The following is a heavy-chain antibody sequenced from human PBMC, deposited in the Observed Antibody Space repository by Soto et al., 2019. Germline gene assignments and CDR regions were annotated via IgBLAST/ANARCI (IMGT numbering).Heavy chain of an antibody. D-gene: IGHD6-13*01. CDR2: IYSSGST. V-gene: IGHV4-59*01. J-gene: IGHJ4*02. CDR1: GGSISGYY. Sequence: SQTLSLTCTVSGGSISGYYWSWIRQPPGKGLECIVYIYSSGSTKYNPYLKSRVTISVDTSKKQFSLKLSSVTAAHTAVYYCAREGGSCYSQIDYWAQGPMVKVS. CDR3: AREGGSCYSQIDY.